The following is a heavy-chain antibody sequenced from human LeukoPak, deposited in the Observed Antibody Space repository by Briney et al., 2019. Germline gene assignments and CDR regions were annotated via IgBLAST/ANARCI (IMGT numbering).Heavy chain of an antibody. V-gene: IGHV3-20*04. CDR2: INWNGGST. CDR3: ARESGVHYGGNSITGY. J-gene: IGHJ4*02. Sequence: PGGSLRLSCAASGFTFDDYGMSWVRQAPGKGLEWVSGINWNGGSTGYADSVKGRFTISRDNAKNSLYLQMNSLRAEDTALSYCARESGVHYGGNSITGYWGQGTLVTVSS. D-gene: IGHD4-23*01. CDR1: GFTFDDYG.